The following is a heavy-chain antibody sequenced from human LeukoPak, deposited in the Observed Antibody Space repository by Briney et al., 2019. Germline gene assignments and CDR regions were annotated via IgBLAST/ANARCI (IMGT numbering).Heavy chain of an antibody. V-gene: IGHV4-34*01. J-gene: IGHJ4*02. CDR2: INHSGTT. CDR3: ARVRLAGIRQRYYYESRGSPFDY. D-gene: IGHD3-22*01. Sequence: PSETLSLTCAVYGGSFSGYYWSWIRQPPGKGLEWIGEINHSGTTNYNPSLKSRVTISVDTSKNQFSLKLSSVTAADTAVYYCARVRLAGIRQRYYYESRGSPFDYWGQGTLVTVSS. CDR1: GGSFSGYY.